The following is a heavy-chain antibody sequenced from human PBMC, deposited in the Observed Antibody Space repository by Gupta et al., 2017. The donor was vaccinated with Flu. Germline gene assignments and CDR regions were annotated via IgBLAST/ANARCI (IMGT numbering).Heavy chain of an antibody. D-gene: IGHD4-11*01. CDR2: ISSSSSYI. Sequence: EVQLVVSGGGLVKPGGSLRLSCAASGFTFSSYSMNWVRQAPGKGLEWVSSISSSSSYIYYADSVKGRFTISRDNAKNSLYLQMNSLRAEDTAVYYCARDLQYPSRYYYGMDVWGQGTTVTVSS. CDR1: GFTFSSYS. CDR3: ARDLQYPSRYYYGMDV. J-gene: IGHJ6*02. V-gene: IGHV3-21*01.